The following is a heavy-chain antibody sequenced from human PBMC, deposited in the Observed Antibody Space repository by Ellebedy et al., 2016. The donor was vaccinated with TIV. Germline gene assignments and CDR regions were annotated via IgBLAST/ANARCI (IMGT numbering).Heavy chain of an antibody. Sequence: GESLKISCAASGFSVGRNHMNWVRQAPGKGPEWVSVIFSNDNTYYAESVKGRFTISRDKSKNTLYLQLNSLKAEDTAVYYCAKPYDSGSYHDAFDIWGQGTMVTVSS. V-gene: IGHV3-66*02. CDR1: GFSVGRNH. J-gene: IGHJ3*02. CDR2: IFSNDNT. CDR3: AKPYDSGSYHDAFDI. D-gene: IGHD3-10*01.